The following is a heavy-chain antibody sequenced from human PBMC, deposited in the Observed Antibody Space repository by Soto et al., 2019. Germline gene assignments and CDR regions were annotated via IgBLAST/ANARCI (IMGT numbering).Heavy chain of an antibody. Sequence: GASVKVSCKTSRYIFTGYCMHWVRQAPGQGLEWMGWINPNSGDTNYAQRFKGRVSMTSDTSINTAYLELSRLRPGDTAVFFCARSHSAYHYHAMDAWGQGTTVTVSS. J-gene: IGHJ6*02. CDR2: INPNSGDT. CDR3: ARSHSAYHYHAMDA. CDR1: RYIFTGYC. V-gene: IGHV1-2*02.